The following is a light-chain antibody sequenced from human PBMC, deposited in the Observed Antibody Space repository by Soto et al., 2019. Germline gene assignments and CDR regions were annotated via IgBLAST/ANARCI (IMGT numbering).Light chain of an antibody. CDR1: SSNIGAGYD. Sequence: QSVLTQPPSVPGAPGQRVTISCTGSSSNIGAGYDVHWYQQLPGTAPKFLIYGNSNRPSGVPDRFSGSKSGTSDSLAITGLQAEDEAYYYCQSYDSSLSGWVFGGGTKLTVL. CDR2: GNS. J-gene: IGLJ3*02. CDR3: QSYDSSLSGWV. V-gene: IGLV1-40*01.